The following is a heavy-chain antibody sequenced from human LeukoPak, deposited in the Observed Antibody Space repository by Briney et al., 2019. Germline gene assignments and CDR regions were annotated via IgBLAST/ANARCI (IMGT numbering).Heavy chain of an antibody. Sequence: GGSLRLSCAASEFTFSSYWMSWVRQAPGKGLEWVANIKQDGGQIYYLESVKGRFTVSRDNAKNSLYLQMNGLRAEDTAVCYCARLGARQMLEYWGQGTLVTVSS. D-gene: IGHD4-17*01. CDR3: ARLGARQMLEY. CDR2: IKQDGGQI. V-gene: IGHV3-7*01. CDR1: EFTFSSYW. J-gene: IGHJ4*02.